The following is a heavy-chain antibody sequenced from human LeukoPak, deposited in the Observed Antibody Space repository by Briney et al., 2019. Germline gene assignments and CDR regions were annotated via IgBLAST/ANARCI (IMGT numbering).Heavy chain of an antibody. Sequence: GASVKVSCKASGYTFTTFAIHWVRQVPGQSLEWMGWINAGNGNTKYSQNFQGRVTITRGTSASTAYMELSSLTSEDTAVYYCARDSRTISNWFDTWGQGTPVTVSS. CDR3: ARDSRTISNWFDT. CDR1: GYTFTTFA. CDR2: INAGNGNT. V-gene: IGHV1-3*01. D-gene: IGHD1-1*01. J-gene: IGHJ5*02.